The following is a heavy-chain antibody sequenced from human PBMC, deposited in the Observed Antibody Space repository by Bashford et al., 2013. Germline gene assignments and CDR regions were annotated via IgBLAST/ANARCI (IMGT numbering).Heavy chain of an antibody. CDR3: ARVPYTVYDYREYYFDI. CDR1: GFIFSHYD. Sequence: GGSLRLSCEASGFIFSHYDMHWVRQTPGRGLEWVAFMSYDGNDKYYADSVKGRFTVSKDNSKSTLYLQMNSLRPEDTAVYYCARVPYTVYDYREYYFDIWGRGDEWSPSPQ. D-gene: IGHD5/OR15-5a*01. V-gene: IGHV3-30-3*01. J-gene: IGHJ3*02. CDR2: MSYDGNDK.